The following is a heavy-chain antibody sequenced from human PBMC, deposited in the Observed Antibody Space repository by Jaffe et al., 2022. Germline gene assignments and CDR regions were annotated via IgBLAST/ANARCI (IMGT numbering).Heavy chain of an antibody. V-gene: IGHV1-69*01. J-gene: IGHJ6*03. CDR2: IIPIFGTA. Sequence: QVQLVQSGAEVKKPGSSVKVSCKASGGTFSSYAISWVRQAPGQGLEWMGGIIPIFGTANYAQKFQGRVTITADESTSTAYMELSSLRSEDTAVYYCARVGSEAARSGGRGYYYYYMDVWGKGTTVTVSS. D-gene: IGHD6-6*01. CDR3: ARVGSEAARSGGRGYYYYYMDV. CDR1: GGTFSSYA.